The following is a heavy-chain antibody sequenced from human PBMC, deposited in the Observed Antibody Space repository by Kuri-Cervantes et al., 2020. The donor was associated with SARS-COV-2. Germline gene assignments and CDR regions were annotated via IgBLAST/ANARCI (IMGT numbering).Heavy chain of an antibody. J-gene: IGHJ3*02. D-gene: IGHD2-8*01. CDR3: AREEGGVWDTNDFGDDACDI. V-gene: IGHV3-48*03. Sequence: GESLKISCAASGFTFSSYEMNWVRQAPGKGLEWVSYISSSGSTIYYADSGKGRFTISRDNAKNSMYLQMNSLRAEDTAVYYCAREEGGVWDTNDFGDDACDIWGQGTMVTVSS. CDR1: GFTFSSYE. CDR2: ISSSGSTI.